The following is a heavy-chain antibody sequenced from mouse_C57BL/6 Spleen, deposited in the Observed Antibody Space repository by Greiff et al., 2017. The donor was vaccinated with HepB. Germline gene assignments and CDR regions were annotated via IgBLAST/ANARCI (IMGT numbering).Heavy chain of an antibody. CDR1: GFTFSSYA. J-gene: IGHJ1*03. Sequence: EVKLVESGGGLVKPGGSLKLSCAASGFTFSSYAMSWVRQTPEKRLEWVATISDGGSYTYYPDNVKGRFTISRDNAKNNLYLQMSHLKSEDTAMYYCARDYGNFRENFDVWGTGTTVTVSS. CDR3: ARDYGNFRENFDV. CDR2: ISDGGSYT. D-gene: IGHD2-1*01. V-gene: IGHV5-4*01.